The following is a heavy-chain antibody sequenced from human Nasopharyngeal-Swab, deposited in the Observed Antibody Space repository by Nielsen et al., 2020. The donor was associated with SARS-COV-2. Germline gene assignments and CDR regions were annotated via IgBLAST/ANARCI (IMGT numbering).Heavy chain of an antibody. V-gene: IGHV3-33*01. J-gene: IGHJ6*02. CDR3: AADIVVLPAVNLGDYYALDV. CDR2: IWYIGDNK. Sequence: GESLKISCAASGFTFSSYAMHWVRQAPGKGPEWVALIWYIGDNKYYADSVKGRFTISRDNSKNTLYLQMNSLRAEDTAVYYCAADIVVLPAVNLGDYYALDVWGPGTTVTVSS. D-gene: IGHD2-2*01. CDR1: GFTFSSYA.